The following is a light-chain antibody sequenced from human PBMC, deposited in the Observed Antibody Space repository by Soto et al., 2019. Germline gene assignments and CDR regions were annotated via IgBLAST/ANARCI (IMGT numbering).Light chain of an antibody. Sequence: DIVLTQSPGTLSLSPGERATLSCRTSQSVSSNYLAWYQQKPGQAPRLLIYGASTRATGIPDRFSGSGSGADFTLTISRLEPEDFAVYYCQQYSTSFWTFVQGTRVNIK. CDR3: QQYSTSFWT. V-gene: IGKV3-20*01. J-gene: IGKJ1*01. CDR1: QSVSSNY. CDR2: GAS.